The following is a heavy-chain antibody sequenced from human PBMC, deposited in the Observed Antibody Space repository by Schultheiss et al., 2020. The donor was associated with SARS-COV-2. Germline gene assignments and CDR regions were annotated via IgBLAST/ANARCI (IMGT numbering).Heavy chain of an antibody. Sequence: GGSLRLSCVASGFTFSSYWMYWVRQAPGTGLVWVSRISPDGTNTVNADSVKGRFSVSRDNAKNTLYLQMNSLRAEDTAVYYCAKVGAVAGTKGAFDIWGQGTMVTVSS. CDR3: AKVGAVAGTKGAFDI. D-gene: IGHD6-19*01. CDR2: ISPDGTNT. J-gene: IGHJ3*02. CDR1: GFTFSSYW. V-gene: IGHV3-74*01.